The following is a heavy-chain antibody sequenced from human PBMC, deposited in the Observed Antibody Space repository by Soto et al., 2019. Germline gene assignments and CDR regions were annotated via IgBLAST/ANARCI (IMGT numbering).Heavy chain of an antibody. Sequence: EVQLVESGGGLVQPGGSLRLSCAASGFTVSSNYMSWVRQAPGKGLEWVSVIYSGGSTYYADSVKGRFTISRDNSKNTLYLQMNSLRAEDTAVYYCARGYYGSGSYYTFDYWGQGTLVTVSS. J-gene: IGHJ4*02. CDR2: IYSGGST. V-gene: IGHV3-66*01. CDR1: GFTVSSNY. CDR3: ARGYYGSGSYYTFDY. D-gene: IGHD3-10*01.